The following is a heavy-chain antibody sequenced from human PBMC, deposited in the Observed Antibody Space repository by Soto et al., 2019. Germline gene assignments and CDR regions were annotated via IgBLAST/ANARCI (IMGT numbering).Heavy chain of an antibody. V-gene: IGHV4-30-4*08. D-gene: IGHD3-10*01. Sequence: TLSLTYTISGGSISGGDYYWSWIRQPPGKGLEWIGYIYYSGSTYYNPSLKSRVTISVDRSKNQFSLKLSSVTAADTAVYYCARVAPLWFGELNVPPWFDPWGQGTLVTAPQ. CDR2: IYYSGST. CDR1: GGSISGGDYY. CDR3: ARVAPLWFGELNVPPWFDP. J-gene: IGHJ5*02.